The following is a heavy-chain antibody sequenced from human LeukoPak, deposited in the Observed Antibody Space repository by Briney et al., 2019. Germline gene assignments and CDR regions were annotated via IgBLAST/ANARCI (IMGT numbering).Heavy chain of an antibody. CDR2: ISGSGGST. Sequence: GGSLRLSCAASGFTLSSYAMSWVRQAPGKGLEWVSAISGSGGSTYYADSVKGRFTISRDNSKNTLYLQMNSLRAEDTAVYYCAKARTYHLFGELFNWGQGTLVTVSS. D-gene: IGHD3-10*02. J-gene: IGHJ4*02. CDR1: GFTLSSYA. CDR3: AKARTYHLFGELFN. V-gene: IGHV3-23*01.